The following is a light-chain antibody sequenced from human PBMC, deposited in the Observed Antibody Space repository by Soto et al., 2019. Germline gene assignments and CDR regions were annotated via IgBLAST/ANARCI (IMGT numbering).Light chain of an antibody. CDR2: DAS. CDR3: QQHNSSPWT. CDR1: QSISSW. V-gene: IGKV1-5*01. Sequence: DIQMTQSPSTLSASVGDRVTITCRASQSISSWLAWFQQKPGKAPKLLISDASSLASGVPSRFSGSGSGTEFTLTISSLQPDDFATYYCQQHNSSPWTFGQGTKVEIK. J-gene: IGKJ1*01.